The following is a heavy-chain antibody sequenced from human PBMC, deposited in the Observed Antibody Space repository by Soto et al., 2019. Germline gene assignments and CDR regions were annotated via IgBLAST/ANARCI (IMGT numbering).Heavy chain of an antibody. V-gene: IGHV4-31*03. Sequence: SETLSLTCTVSGGSISSGGYYWSWIRQHPEKGQEWIGYIYYSGSTYYNPSLKSRVTISVDTSKKQFSLKLSSVTAADTAVYYCARGTPPGYYDSSGPFDYWGQGTLVTVSS. J-gene: IGHJ4*02. D-gene: IGHD3-22*01. CDR1: GGSISSGGYY. CDR3: ARGTPPGYYDSSGPFDY. CDR2: IYYSGST.